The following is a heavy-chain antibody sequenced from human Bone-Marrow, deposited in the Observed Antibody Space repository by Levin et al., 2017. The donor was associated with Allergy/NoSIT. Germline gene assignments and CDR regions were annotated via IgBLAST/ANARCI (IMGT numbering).Heavy chain of an antibody. CDR1: GYSFTSSG. J-gene: IGHJ6*02. CDR2: ISPYSKNT. D-gene: IGHD1-26*01. Sequence: GESLKISCKASGYSFTSSGISWVRQAPGQGLEWLGWISPYSKNTVYGQKFQGRVTMTTDTSTSISYMELRSLKPDDAAVYYCARGSGSNNYGMDVWGQGTTVTVSS. CDR3: ARGSGSNNYGMDV. V-gene: IGHV1-18*01.